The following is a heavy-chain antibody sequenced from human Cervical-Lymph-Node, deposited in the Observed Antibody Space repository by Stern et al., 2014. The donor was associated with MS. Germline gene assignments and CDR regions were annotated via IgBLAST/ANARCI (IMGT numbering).Heavy chain of an antibody. CDR2: IFTGDSDT. CDR1: GSSFTTYW. CDR3: AKRVSDAFNI. Sequence: EVQLVESGAEVKKPGESLTISCKDFGSSFTTYWLGWVRQMPGKGLELMGVIFTGDSDTTYSPTFQGQVTMSADKSTSTAYLQWRSLRASDTAMYYCAKRVSDAFNIWGQGTMVTVSS. J-gene: IGHJ3*02. V-gene: IGHV5-51*03. D-gene: IGHD2-8*01.